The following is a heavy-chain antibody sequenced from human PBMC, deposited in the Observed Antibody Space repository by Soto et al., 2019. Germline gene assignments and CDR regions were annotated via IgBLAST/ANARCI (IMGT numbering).Heavy chain of an antibody. D-gene: IGHD2-21*01. CDR2: IFYNEKN. CDR3: ARDSTCCGLDV. V-gene: IGHV4-59*01. CDR1: GGSMRSYY. J-gene: IGHJ6*02. Sequence: QVELRESGPGLVKPSETLSLTCNVSGGSMRSYYWTWMRQSPGKGLEWLGNIFYNEKNNLNPSLKSRHSISVDTSKKKFSLMLSSVTAEDTAIYYCARDSTCCGLDVWGQGTTVTVSS.